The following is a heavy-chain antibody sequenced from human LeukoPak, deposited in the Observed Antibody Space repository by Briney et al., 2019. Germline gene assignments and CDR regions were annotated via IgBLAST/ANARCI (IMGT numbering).Heavy chain of an antibody. CDR1: GGSISSYY. J-gene: IGHJ6*03. V-gene: IGHV4-59*08. D-gene: IGHD3-22*01. CDR3: ARHSPYYYDSSGYYPQFYYYYYTDV. Sequence: PSETLSLTCTVSGGSISSYYWSWIRQPPGKGLEWIGYIYYSGSTNHNPSLKSRVTISVATSKTQFSLKLSSVTAADTAVYYCARHSPYYYDSSGYYPQFYYYYYTDVWGKGTTVTVSS. CDR2: IYYSGST.